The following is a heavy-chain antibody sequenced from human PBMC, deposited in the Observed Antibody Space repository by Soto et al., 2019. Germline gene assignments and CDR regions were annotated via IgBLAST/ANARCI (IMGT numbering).Heavy chain of an antibody. V-gene: IGHV3-7*01. J-gene: IGHJ6*02. Sequence: EVQLVESGGGLVQPGGSLRLSCTASGFSLSTSWMTWVRQAPGKGLEWVANIMQDGSDKYYVDSVKGRFTISSDNAKNSLYLQMTSLRAEDTAVYYCASKRLYFYGLDVWGQGTTVTVSS. CDR3: ASKRLYFYGLDV. CDR1: GFSLSTSW. CDR2: IMQDGSDK.